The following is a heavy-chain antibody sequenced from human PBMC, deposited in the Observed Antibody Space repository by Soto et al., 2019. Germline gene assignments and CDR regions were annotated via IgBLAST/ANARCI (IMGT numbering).Heavy chain of an antibody. V-gene: IGHV1-69*13. D-gene: IGHD3-22*01. J-gene: IGHJ4*02. Sequence: SVKVSCKASGGTFSNHAISWVRQAPGQGPEWMGGIIPLSGTTNYVQKFQGRVTITADESMTTAYMELSSLRYEDTAVYYCARGPDRSGFYLFDYWGQGTLVTVSS. CDR2: IIPLSGTT. CDR3: ARGPDRSGFYLFDY. CDR1: GGTFSNHA.